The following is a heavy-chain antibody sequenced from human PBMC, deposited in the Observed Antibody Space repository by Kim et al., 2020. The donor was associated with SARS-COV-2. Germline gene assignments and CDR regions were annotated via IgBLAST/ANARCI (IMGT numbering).Heavy chain of an antibody. CDR1: GGSFSGYY. CDR2: INHSGST. CDR3: ARAPYCSSTSCRNQDNWFDP. V-gene: IGHV4-34*01. D-gene: IGHD2-2*01. J-gene: IGHJ5*02. Sequence: SETLSLTCAVYGGSFSGYYWSWIRQPPGKGLEWIGEINHSGSTNYNPSLKSRVTISVDTSKNQFSLKLSSVTAADTAVYYCARAPYCSSTSCRNQDNWFDPWGQGTLVTVSS.